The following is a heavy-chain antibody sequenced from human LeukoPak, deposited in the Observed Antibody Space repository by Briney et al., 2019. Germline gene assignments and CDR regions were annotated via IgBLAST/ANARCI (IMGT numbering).Heavy chain of an antibody. Sequence: SETLSLTCTVSGGFISSYYWSWIRQPPGKGLEWIAYINYSGSTIYNPSLKSRVTISLDTSKNQFSLKLSSVTAADTAVYYCARQQGPFFFDYWGQGTLVTVSS. CDR2: INYSGST. J-gene: IGHJ4*02. CDR1: GGFISSYY. D-gene: IGHD3-3*01. CDR3: ARQQGPFFFDY. V-gene: IGHV4-59*08.